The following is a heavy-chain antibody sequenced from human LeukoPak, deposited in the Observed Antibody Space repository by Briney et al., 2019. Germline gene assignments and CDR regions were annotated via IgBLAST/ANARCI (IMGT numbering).Heavy chain of an antibody. D-gene: IGHD3-22*01. V-gene: IGHV1-69*05. CDR2: IITIFGTA. CDR3: ARDNGVVVMTQGWFDP. Sequence: ASVTVSFKASGGTFSIYAISWVRQAQGQGREWMGGIITIFGTANYAQKFQGRVTITTDESTTTAYMELSSLRSEDTAVYYFARDNGVVVMTQGWFDPWGQGTLVTVSS. CDR1: GGTFSIYA. J-gene: IGHJ5*02.